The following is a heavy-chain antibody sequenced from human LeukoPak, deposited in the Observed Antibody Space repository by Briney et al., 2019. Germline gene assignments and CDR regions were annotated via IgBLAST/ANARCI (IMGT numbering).Heavy chain of an antibody. D-gene: IGHD3-16*01. V-gene: IGHV5-51*01. CDR1: GYTFSIYW. J-gene: IGHJ4*02. CDR2: IFPGDSDT. CDR3: ARHHSEGSYGSRFDY. Sequence: GESLKISCKGSGYTFSIYWIGWVRQMPGKGLEWMGIIFPGDSDTRYSPSFQGQVTISVDKSISTAYLQWSSLKASDTAMYYCARHHSEGSYGSRFDYWGQGTLVTVSS.